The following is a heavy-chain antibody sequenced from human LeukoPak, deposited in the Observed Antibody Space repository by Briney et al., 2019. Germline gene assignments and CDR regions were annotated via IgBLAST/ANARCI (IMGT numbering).Heavy chain of an antibody. J-gene: IGHJ4*02. Sequence: QPGGSLRLSCAASGFTFSSYAMSWVRQALGKGLEWVSAISGSGGSTYYADSVKGRFTISRDNSKNTLYLQMNSLRAEDTAVYYCAKDGEGHYYDSSGYFDYWGQGTLVTVSS. CDR3: AKDGEGHYYDSSGYFDY. D-gene: IGHD3-22*01. CDR1: GFTFSSYA. V-gene: IGHV3-23*01. CDR2: ISGSGGST.